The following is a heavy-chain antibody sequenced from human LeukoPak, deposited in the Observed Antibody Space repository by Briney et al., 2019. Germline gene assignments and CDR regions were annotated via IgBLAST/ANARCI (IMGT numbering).Heavy chain of an antibody. J-gene: IGHJ5*02. CDR2: IYPGDSDT. CDR3: ARRHCSSTSCWYNWFDP. V-gene: IGHV5-51*01. CDR1: GYSFTSYW. D-gene: IGHD2-2*01. Sequence: GESLKISCKGSGYSFTSYWIGWVRQMPGKGLEWMGIIYPGDSDTRYSPSFQGQVAISADKSISTAYLQWSSLKASDTAMYYCARRHCSSTSCWYNWFDPWGQGTLVTVSS.